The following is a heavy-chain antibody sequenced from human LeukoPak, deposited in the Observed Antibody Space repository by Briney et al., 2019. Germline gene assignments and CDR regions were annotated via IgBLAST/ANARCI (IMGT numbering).Heavy chain of an antibody. J-gene: IGHJ1*01. D-gene: IGHD2-15*01. CDR1: GYTFTSYY. V-gene: IGHV1-46*01. CDR2: INPSGAST. CDR3: ARGAPVVVPSDYGPGYFRL. Sequence: GASVKVSCKASGYTFTSYYMHWLRQAPGHGLEWMGIINPSGASTSYAQKFQGRVTMTRDTSTSTVYVELSSLRSEDTAVYYCARGAPVVVPSDYGPGYFRLWGQGTLVTVSS.